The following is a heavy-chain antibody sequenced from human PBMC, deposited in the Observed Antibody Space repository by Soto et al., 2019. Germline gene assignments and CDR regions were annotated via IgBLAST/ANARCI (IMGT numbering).Heavy chain of an antibody. V-gene: IGHV5-10-1*01. Sequence: PGESLKISCQASGYSFTTYWISWVRQMPGKGLECMGRIDPTDSYTDYGPSFEGHVTMSVDRSINTAYLEWSSLKASDTAMYYCARRQLVTPYWEYWGQGTLVTVSS. J-gene: IGHJ4*02. CDR3: ARRQLVTPYWEY. CDR2: IDPTDSYT. CDR1: GYSFTTYW. D-gene: IGHD1-1*01.